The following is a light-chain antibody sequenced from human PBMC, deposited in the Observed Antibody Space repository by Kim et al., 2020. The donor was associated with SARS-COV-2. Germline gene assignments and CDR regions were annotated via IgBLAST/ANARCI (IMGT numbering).Light chain of an antibody. V-gene: IGKV1-5*01. CDR2: DAS. CDR1: QSISIW. Sequence: GDRVTITCRASQSISIWLAWYQQKPGKAPNLLIYDASNLESGVPSMFSGSGSGTEFTLTISSLQPDDFATYYCQEYKSNSWTFGQGTKVDIK. CDR3: QEYKSNSWT. J-gene: IGKJ1*01.